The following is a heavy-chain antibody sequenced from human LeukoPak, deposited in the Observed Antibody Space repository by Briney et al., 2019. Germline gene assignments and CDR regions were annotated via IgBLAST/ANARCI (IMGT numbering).Heavy chain of an antibody. V-gene: IGHV3-7*01. D-gene: IGHD2-21*01. J-gene: IGHJ4*02. CDR3: GVVY. CDR2: INPDGSET. Sequence: GGSLRLSCAASGDTFARSWMNWVRRAPGKGLEWLANINPDGSETYYVDSLKGRFTISRDNARNLLFLQMNSLRAEDTALYYCGVVYWGQGSPVTVSS. CDR1: GDTFARSW.